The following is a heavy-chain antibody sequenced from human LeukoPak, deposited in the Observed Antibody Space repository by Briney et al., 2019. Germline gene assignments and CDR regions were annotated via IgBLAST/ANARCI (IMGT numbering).Heavy chain of an antibody. CDR1: GGSISSYY. CDR2: IYYSGST. D-gene: IGHD6-6*01. V-gene: IGHV4-59*12. CDR3: ARDRVSSSSVWFDP. Sequence: PSETLSLTCTVSGGSISSYYWSWIRQPPGKGLEWIGYIYYSGSTNYNPSLKSRVTMSVDTSKNQFSLKLSSVTAADTAVYYCARDRVSSSSVWFDPWGQGTLVTVSS. J-gene: IGHJ5*02.